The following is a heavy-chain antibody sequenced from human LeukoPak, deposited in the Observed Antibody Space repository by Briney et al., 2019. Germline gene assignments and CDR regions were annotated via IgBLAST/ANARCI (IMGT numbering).Heavy chain of an antibody. CDR3: ARDRGDYGDPYYYSMDV. Sequence: ASVTVSCKASGYTFTGYYMHWVRQAPGQGLEWMGWINPNSGGTNYAQKFQGRVTMTRDTSISTAYMELSRLRSDDTAGYYCARDRGDYGDPYYYSMDVWGQGTTVTVSS. V-gene: IGHV1-2*02. CDR2: INPNSGGT. J-gene: IGHJ6*02. CDR1: GYTFTGYY. D-gene: IGHD4-17*01.